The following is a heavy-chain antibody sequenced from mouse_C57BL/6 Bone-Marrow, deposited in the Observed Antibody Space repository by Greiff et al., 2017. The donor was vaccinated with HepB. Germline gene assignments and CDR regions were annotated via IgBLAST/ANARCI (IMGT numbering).Heavy chain of an antibody. J-gene: IGHJ3*01. V-gene: IGHV7-4*01. CDR2: IRNKANGYTT. Sequence: EVQRVESGGGLVQPGASLRLSCAASGFTFTDYYMSWVRQPPGKAPEWLALIRNKANGYTTEYTASVKGRFTISRDNSQNILYLQMNTLRAEDSATYYCVKAVAYYDYDEGFAYWGQGTLVTVSA. CDR3: VKAVAYYDYDEGFAY. D-gene: IGHD2-4*01. CDR1: GFTFTDYY.